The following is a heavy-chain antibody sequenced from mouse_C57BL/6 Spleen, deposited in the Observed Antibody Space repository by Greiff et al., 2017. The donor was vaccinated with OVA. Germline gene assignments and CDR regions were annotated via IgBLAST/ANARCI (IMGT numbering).Heavy chain of an antibody. Sequence: VQLQQSGAELVKPGASVKLSCTASGFNIKDYYIHWVKQRTEQGLEWIGRIDPEDGETKYAPKFQDKATITADTSSNTAYLQLSSLTSEDTAVYYCARGDYYGSRAYWGQGTLVTVSA. CDR1: GFNIKDYY. CDR2: IDPEDGET. D-gene: IGHD1-1*01. J-gene: IGHJ3*01. V-gene: IGHV14-2*01. CDR3: ARGDYYGSRAY.